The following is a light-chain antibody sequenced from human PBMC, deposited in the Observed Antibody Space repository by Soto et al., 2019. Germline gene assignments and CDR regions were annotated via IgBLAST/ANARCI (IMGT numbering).Light chain of an antibody. CDR3: MQATQFPYT. V-gene: IGKV2-24*01. CDR1: QSLVYSDGNSY. CDR2: KIS. Sequence: DIVMTQTPLSSPVTLGQPASISCRSSQSLVYSDGNSYLSWFQQRPGQPPRLLIYKISKRFSGVPDRFSGSGVGTDFTLKISRVEAEDVGVYYCMQATQFPYTFGQGTKLEIK. J-gene: IGKJ2*01.